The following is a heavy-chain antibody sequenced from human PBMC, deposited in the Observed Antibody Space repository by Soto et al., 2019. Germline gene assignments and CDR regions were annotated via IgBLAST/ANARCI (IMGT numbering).Heavy chain of an antibody. V-gene: IGHV3-23*01. J-gene: IGHJ4*02. D-gene: IGHD4-17*01. CDR3: AKDSVTTWDY. CDR2: ISVSGGST. Sequence: VQLLESGGGLVQPGGSLRLSCAASGFTFSSYAMSWVRQAPGKGLEWVSSISVSGGSTYYADYVKGRFTTSRDNSKNTLYLQMNSMRAEDTAVYYCAKDSVTTWDYWGQGTLVTVSS. CDR1: GFTFSSYA.